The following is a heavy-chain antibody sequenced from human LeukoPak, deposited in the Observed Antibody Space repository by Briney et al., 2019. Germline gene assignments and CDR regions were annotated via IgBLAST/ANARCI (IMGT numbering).Heavy chain of an antibody. CDR3: ASNWNSGIDY. J-gene: IGHJ4*02. V-gene: IGHV4-59*12. CDR2: IYYSGST. D-gene: IGHD1-7*01. CDR1: GGSISSYY. Sequence: SETLSLTCTVSGGSISSYYWSWIRQPPGKGLEWIGYIYYSGSTNYNPSLKSRVTISVDTSKNQFSLKLSSVTAADTAVYYCASNWNSGIDYWGQGTLVTVSS.